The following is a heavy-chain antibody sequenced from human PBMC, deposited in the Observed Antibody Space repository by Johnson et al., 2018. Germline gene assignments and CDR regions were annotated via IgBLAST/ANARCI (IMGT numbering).Heavy chain of an antibody. V-gene: IGHV4-4*07. J-gene: IGHJ3*02. CDR2: IYYSGCT. CDR3: ARVRGSRPYNDDGLDI. CDR1: GGSISSYY. Sequence: QVQLQESGPGLVKPSETLTLTCTVSGGSISSYYWTWIRQPAGKGLEWIGRIYYSGCTTYNPSLKSRVTMSVDTSKNQFSLKLRSVTAADTATYYCARVRGSRPYNDDGLDIWGQGTMVTVSS. D-gene: IGHD3-16*01.